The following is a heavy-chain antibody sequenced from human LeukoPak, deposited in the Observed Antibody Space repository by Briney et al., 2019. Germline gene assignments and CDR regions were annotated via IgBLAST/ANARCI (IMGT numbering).Heavy chain of an antibody. V-gene: IGHV3-74*01. D-gene: IGHD3-22*01. CDR2: IKSDGQT. J-gene: IGHJ1*01. CDR1: GFTFSRYW. CDR3: ARAPSEVGGYYPEYFRH. Sequence: GGSLRLSCEASGFTFSRYWMHWVRQAPGKGLVWVSRIKSDGQTNYADSVKGRFTISRDNAKNTVSLQMDSLRAEDTSVYYCARAPSEVGGYYPEYFRHWGQGTLVTVSS.